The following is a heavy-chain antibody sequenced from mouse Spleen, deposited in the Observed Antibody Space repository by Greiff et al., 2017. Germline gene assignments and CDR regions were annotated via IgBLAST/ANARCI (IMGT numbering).Heavy chain of an antibody. Sequence: QVQLQQPGAELVRPGSSVKLSCKASGYTFTSYWMDWVKQRPGQGLEWIGNIYPSDSETHYNQKFKGKATLTVDTSSSTAYMQLSSLTSEDSAVYYCARGGSYSPFAYWGQGTLVTVSA. CDR2: IYPSDSET. J-gene: IGHJ3*01. CDR1: GYTFTSYW. V-gene: IGHV1-61*01. D-gene: IGHD2-12*01. CDR3: ARGGSYSPFAY.